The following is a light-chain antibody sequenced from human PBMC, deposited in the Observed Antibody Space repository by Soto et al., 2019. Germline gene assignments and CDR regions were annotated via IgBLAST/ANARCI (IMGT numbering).Light chain of an antibody. CDR3: QQYKNWPPLT. CDR2: GAS. Sequence: EIVMTQSPATLSVSPGERATLSCRASQSVSSNLAWYQQKPGQAPRLLIYGASTRATGIPARFSGSGSGTDFALTISSLQSEDCEVYYCQQYKNWPPLTFGGGTKVVIK. V-gene: IGKV3-15*01. CDR1: QSVSSN. J-gene: IGKJ4*02.